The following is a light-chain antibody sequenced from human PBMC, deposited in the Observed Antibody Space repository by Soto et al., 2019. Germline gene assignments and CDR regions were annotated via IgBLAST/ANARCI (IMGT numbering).Light chain of an antibody. CDR2: GIS. CDR3: QQYDSWPSMYT. CDR1: QNINNK. Sequence: ERVMTQFPDTLSVSPGERATLSCRASQNINNKLAWYQQKTGQAPRLLMYGISSRATGVPARFSGSGSETDFTLTSSSPQPEDFATYFCQQYDSWPSMYTFGQGTKLEPK. V-gene: IGKV3-15*01. J-gene: IGKJ2*01.